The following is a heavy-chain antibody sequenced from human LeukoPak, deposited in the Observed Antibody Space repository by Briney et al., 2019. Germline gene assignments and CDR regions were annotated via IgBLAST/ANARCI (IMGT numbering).Heavy chain of an antibody. D-gene: IGHD4-17*01. V-gene: IGHV3-21*01. Sequence: GGSLRLSCAASGFTFSSYSMNWVRQAPGKGLEWVSSISSSSSYIYYADSVKGRFTISRDNAKNSLYLQMNSLRAEDTAVYYCAKEGTDYGDYPYFFDYWGQGTLVTVSS. J-gene: IGHJ4*02. CDR1: GFTFSSYS. CDR3: AKEGTDYGDYPYFFDY. CDR2: ISSSSSYI.